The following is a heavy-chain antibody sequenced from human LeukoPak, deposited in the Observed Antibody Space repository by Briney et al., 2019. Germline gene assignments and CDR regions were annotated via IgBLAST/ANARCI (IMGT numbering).Heavy chain of an antibody. V-gene: IGHV3-7*03. D-gene: IGHD6-13*01. J-gene: IGHJ4*02. CDR3: AKGIAAAAHDY. CDR2: IKQDGSEK. Sequence: GGSLRLSCAASGFTFSSYWMSWVRQAPGKGLEWVAIIKQDGSEKYYVDSLKGRFTISRDNSKNTLYLQMNSLRADDTAVYYCAKGIAAAAHDYWGQGTLVTVSS. CDR1: GFTFSSYW.